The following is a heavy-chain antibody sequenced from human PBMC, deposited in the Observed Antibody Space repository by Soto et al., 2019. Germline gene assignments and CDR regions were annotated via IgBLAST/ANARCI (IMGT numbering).Heavy chain of an antibody. J-gene: IGHJ5*02. D-gene: IGHD2-15*01. V-gene: IGHV4-4*02. CDR1: GGSISSSNW. Sequence: QVQLQESGPGLVKPSGTLSLTCAVSGGSISSSNWWSWVRQPPGKGLEWIGEIYHSGSTNYNPSLKSRVTISVDKSKNQFSLKLSSVTAADTAVYYCARGWGPSVVVVAAPKDNWFDPWGQGTLVTVSS. CDR3: ARGWGPSVVVVAAPKDNWFDP. CDR2: IYHSGST.